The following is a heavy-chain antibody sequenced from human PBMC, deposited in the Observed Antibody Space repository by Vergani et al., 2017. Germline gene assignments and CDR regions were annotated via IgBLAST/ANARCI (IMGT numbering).Heavy chain of an antibody. CDR1: GYIFSNFW. V-gene: IGHV5-51*01. Sequence: EKQLVQSGSETKKPGESLKISCQAFGYIFSNFWIGWVRQRPGGGLEWMGVIYPGDSEVKSNPTFRGQVIFSVDTSVNTAYLQRRSLQASDTATYFCASGGHGSENGGALQLWGQGTNITVSS. CDR2: IYPGDSEV. J-gene: IGHJ3*01. D-gene: IGHD3-10*01. CDR3: ASGGHGSENGGALQL.